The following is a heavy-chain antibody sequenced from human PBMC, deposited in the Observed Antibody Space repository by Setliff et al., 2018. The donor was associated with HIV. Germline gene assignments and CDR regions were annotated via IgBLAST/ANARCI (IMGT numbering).Heavy chain of an antibody. J-gene: IGHJ2*01. V-gene: IGHV1-3*01. CDR3: ARHDGTYCGGDCYLLGYFDL. CDR2: INAGNGNT. D-gene: IGHD2-21*02. CDR1: GYTFTNYA. Sequence: ASVKVSCKASGYTFTNYAIHWVRQAPGQRLEWMGWINAGNGNTKFSEKFQGRVTLTRDTSTNTAYMELSSLRSEDTAVYYCARHDGTYCGGDCYLLGYFDLWGRGTLVTVS.